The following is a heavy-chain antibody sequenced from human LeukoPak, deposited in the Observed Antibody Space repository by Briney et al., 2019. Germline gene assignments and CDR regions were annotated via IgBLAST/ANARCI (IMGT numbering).Heavy chain of an antibody. D-gene: IGHD3-16*01. CDR2: ISGSGDST. CDR3: AKGWGDYVSSLRGHFDY. V-gene: IGHV3-23*01. CDR1: GFTFSRDW. J-gene: IGHJ4*02. Sequence: GGSLRLSCAASGFTFSRDWMSWVRQAPGKGLEWVSAISGSGDSTNYADSVKGRFTISRDNSENTLYLQMNSLRAEDTALYYCAKGWGDYVSSLRGHFDYWGQGTLVTVSS.